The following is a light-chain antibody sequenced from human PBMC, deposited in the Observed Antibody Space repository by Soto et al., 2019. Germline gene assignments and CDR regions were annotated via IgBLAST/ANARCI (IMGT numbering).Light chain of an antibody. J-gene: IGKJ5*01. Sequence: ILLTQCASALSASVGDRVTITCRASQRIXRWLVWYQRKPGRAPKVLIYDASILESEVPSRFTGSGSETEFTRTIRGVPGDDFATYLCNPMAVGQGTRVDI. V-gene: IGKV1-5*01. CDR1: QRIXRW. CDR2: DAS. CDR3: NPMA.